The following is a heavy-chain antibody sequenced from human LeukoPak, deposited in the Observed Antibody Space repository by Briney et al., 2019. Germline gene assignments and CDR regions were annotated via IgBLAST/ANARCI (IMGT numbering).Heavy chain of an antibody. CDR2: IYYTGST. D-gene: IGHD1-26*01. Sequence: SETLSLTCTASGGSISSYYWSWIRQPPGKGLEWIGYIYYTGSTSYNPSLKSRVTMSLDASKNQFSLELNSVTPADTAVYYCARGGNYWPQWWFDPWGRGTLVSVSS. CDR3: ARGGNYWPQWWFDP. J-gene: IGHJ5*02. V-gene: IGHV4-59*01. CDR1: GGSISSYY.